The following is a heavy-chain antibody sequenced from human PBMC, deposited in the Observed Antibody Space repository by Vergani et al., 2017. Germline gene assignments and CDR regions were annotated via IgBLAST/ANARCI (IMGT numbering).Heavy chain of an antibody. CDR1: VFTFSDHY. D-gene: IGHD3-9*01. V-gene: IGHV3-11*04. J-gene: IGHJ6*01. CDR2: MSSGDSI. Sequence: QVPLVESGGGLVKSGGSLRLSCAVSVFTFSDHYMSWVRQAPGKGLEWISYMSSGDSIYYADSVKGRFTVSRDNTKNTLYLQMNSLRAEDTAVYYCARQTDTGSSVSYNYYAMDVGGQGATVAVSS. CDR3: ARQTDTGSSVSYNYYAMDV.